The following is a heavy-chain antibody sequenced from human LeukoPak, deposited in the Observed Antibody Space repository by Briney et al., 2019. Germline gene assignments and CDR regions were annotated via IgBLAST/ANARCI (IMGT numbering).Heavy chain of an antibody. Sequence: ASVKVSCKASGYTFTSYYMHWVRQAPGQGLEWMGIINPSGGSTSYAQKFQGRVTMTRDTSTSTVYMELSSLRSEDTAVYYYARGYYYDSSGYLPNFDYWGQGTLVTVSS. J-gene: IGHJ4*02. CDR1: GYTFTSYY. D-gene: IGHD3-22*01. CDR2: INPSGGST. CDR3: ARGYYYDSSGYLPNFDY. V-gene: IGHV1-46*01.